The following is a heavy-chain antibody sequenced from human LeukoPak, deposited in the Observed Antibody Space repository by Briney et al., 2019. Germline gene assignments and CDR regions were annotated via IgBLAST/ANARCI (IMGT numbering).Heavy chain of an antibody. CDR2: ISGSGGST. J-gene: IGHJ4*02. CDR3: AKAPLWFGEGYFDY. D-gene: IGHD3-10*01. V-gene: IGHV3-23*01. CDR1: GFTFSSYA. Sequence: GGSLRLSCAASGFTFSSYAMSWVHQAPGKGLEWVSAISGSGGSTYYADSVRGRFTISRDNSKNTLYLQMNSLRAEDTAVYYCAKAPLWFGEGYFDYWGQGTLVTVSS.